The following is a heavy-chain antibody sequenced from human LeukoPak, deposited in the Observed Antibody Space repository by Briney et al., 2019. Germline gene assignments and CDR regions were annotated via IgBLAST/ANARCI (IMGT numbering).Heavy chain of an antibody. V-gene: IGHV4-31*03. CDR2: IYYSGST. CDR1: GGSISSGGYY. D-gene: IGHD4-11*01. CDR3: ARGETVTTVHQYYYYGMDV. Sequence: SQTLSLTCTVSGGSISSGGYYWSWIRQHPGKGLEWIGYIYYSGSTYYNPSLKSRVTISVDTSKNQFSLKLSSVTAADTAVYYCARGETVTTVHQYYYYGMDVWGQGTLVTVSS. J-gene: IGHJ6*02.